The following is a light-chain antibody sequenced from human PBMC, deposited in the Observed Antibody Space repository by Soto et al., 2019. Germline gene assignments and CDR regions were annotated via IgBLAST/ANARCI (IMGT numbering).Light chain of an antibody. V-gene: IGKV3-15*01. CDR3: QQYNNWWT. J-gene: IGKJ1*01. Sequence: IVLTQSPATLSLSPGERATLSCRASQSVNSYLAWYQQKPGQAPRLLIYSASTRATGIPARFSGSGSGTGFTLTISSLQSEDFAVYYCQQYNNWWTFGQGTKVDIK. CDR2: SAS. CDR1: QSVNSY.